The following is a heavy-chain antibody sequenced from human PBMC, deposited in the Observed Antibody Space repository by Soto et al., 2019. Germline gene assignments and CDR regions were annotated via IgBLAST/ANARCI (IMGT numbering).Heavy chain of an antibody. Sequence: GWSLRLSCASSVFTFISYAMSWVRQAPGKGREWVSAIRGSGGSTYYADSVKGRFTSSRDNSKNTLYLQMNSLRAEDTAVYYCATPTYGMDVWGQGTTVTVSS. CDR1: VFTFISYA. CDR3: ATPTYGMDV. V-gene: IGHV3-23*01. CDR2: IRGSGGST. J-gene: IGHJ6*02.